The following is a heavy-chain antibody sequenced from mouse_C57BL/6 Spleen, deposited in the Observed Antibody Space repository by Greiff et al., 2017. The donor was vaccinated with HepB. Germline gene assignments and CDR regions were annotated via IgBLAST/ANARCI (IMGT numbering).Heavy chain of an antibody. V-gene: IGHV1-66*01. CDR3: ARFDSSGHYFDY. CDR2: IYPGSGNT. D-gene: IGHD3-2*02. J-gene: IGHJ2*01. Sequence: VQLQQSGPELVKPGASVKISCKASGYSFTSYYIHWVKQRPGQGLEWIGWIYPGSGNTKYNEKFKGKATLTADTSSSTAYMQLSSLTSADSAVYYCARFDSSGHYFDYWGQGTTLTVSS. CDR1: GYSFTSYY.